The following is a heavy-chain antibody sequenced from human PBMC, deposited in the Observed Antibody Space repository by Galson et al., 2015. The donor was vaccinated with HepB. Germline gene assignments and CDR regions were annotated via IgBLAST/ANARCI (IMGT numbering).Heavy chain of an antibody. Sequence: SLRLSCAASGFTFGDYAMSWFRQAPGKGLEWVGFIRSKAYGGTTEYAASVKGRFTISRDDSKSIAYLQMNSLKTEDTAVYYCTRDLIQDIVVVPAGYYYYYYMDVWGKGTTVTVSS. D-gene: IGHD2-2*01. CDR3: TRDLIQDIVVVPAGYYYYYYMDV. V-gene: IGHV3-49*03. J-gene: IGHJ6*03. CDR2: IRSKAYGGTT. CDR1: GFTFGDYA.